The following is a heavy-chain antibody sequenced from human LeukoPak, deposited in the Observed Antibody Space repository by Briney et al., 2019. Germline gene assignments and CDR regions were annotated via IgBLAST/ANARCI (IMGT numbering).Heavy chain of an antibody. CDR1: GGSNSSSSYY. J-gene: IGHJ6*02. V-gene: IGHV4-39*01. Sequence: SETLSLTCTVSGGSNSSSSYYWGWIRQPPGKGLEWIGSIYYSGSTYYNPSLKSRVTISVDTSKNQFSLKLSSVTAADTAVYYCARVARAGTQSYYYYYGMDVWGQGTTATVSS. CDR3: ARVARAGTQSYYYYYGMDV. CDR2: IYYSGST. D-gene: IGHD6-19*01.